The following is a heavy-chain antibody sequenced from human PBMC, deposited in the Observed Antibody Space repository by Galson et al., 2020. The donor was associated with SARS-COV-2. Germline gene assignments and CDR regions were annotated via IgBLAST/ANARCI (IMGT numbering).Heavy chain of an antibody. CDR1: GGSITSGGYY. D-gene: IGHD3-3*01. CDR2: IYYSGST. J-gene: IGHJ4*02. CDR3: AREVRFLEWVYFDY. V-gene: IGHV4-31*03. Sequence: SQTLSLTCTVSGGSITSGGYYWSWIRQHPGKGLEWIGYIYYSGSTYYNPSLKSRVTISVDTSKNQFSLKLSSVTAADTAVYYCAREVRFLEWVYFDYWGQGTLVTVSS.